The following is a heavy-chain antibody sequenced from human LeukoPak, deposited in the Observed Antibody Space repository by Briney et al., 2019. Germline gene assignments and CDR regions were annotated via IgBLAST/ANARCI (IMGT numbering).Heavy chain of an antibody. V-gene: IGHV4-34*01. D-gene: IGHD5-18*01. CDR2: INHSGST. CDR3: ARVRGYSYGLGVYYYYGMDV. Sequence: PSDTLSLTCAVYGGSFSGYYWSWIRQPPGQGLEWIGEINHSGSTNYNPSLKRRVTISVDTSKNQFSLKLSSVTAADTAAYYCARVRGYSYGLGVYYYYGMDVWGQGTTVTVSS. CDR1: GGSFSGYY. J-gene: IGHJ6*02.